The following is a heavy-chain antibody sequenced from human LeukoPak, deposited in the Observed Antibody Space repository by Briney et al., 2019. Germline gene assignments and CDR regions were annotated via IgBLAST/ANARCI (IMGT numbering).Heavy chain of an antibody. V-gene: IGHV1-2*02. Sequence: ASVKVSCKASGYTFSGYYIHWVRQVPGQGFEWMGWINPNSGGTSYAQMFQGRVTMTRDTSINTAYMELSRLRSDDTAVYYCARDPPRVRDVSGSTHYWGQGTLVTVSS. CDR1: GYTFSGYY. CDR3: ARDPPRVRDVSGSTHY. D-gene: IGHD5-12*01. CDR2: INPNSGGT. J-gene: IGHJ4*02.